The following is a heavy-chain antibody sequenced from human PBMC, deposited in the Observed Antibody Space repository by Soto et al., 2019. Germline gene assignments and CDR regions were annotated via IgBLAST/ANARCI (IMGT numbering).Heavy chain of an antibody. CDR2: IYYSGST. CDR1: GGSISSSSYY. J-gene: IGHJ5*02. D-gene: IGHD5-12*01. Sequence: QLQLQESGPGLVKPSETLSLTCTVSGGSISSSSYYWGWIRQPPGKGLEWIGSIYYSGSTYYNPSLKRRGTIAWEASKFHVSLKLSAVTAAATGVYYCAPPGVGGGYAYTFAPWGQGTLVTVSS. CDR3: APPGVGGGYAYTFAP. V-gene: IGHV4-39*02.